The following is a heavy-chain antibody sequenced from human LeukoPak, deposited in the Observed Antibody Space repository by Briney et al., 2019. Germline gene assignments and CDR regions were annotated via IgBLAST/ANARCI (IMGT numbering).Heavy chain of an antibody. CDR1: GFTFSSYA. V-gene: IGHV3-33*08. J-gene: IGHJ4*02. CDR2: IWYDGSNK. CDR3: AAGEPYVY. D-gene: IGHD1-14*01. Sequence: GGSLRLSCAASGFTFSSYAMSWVRQAPGKGLEWVAIIWYDGSNKYYADPVKGRFTVSRDNSKNTLYLQMNSLRAEDTAVYYCAAGEPYVYWGQGTLVTVSS.